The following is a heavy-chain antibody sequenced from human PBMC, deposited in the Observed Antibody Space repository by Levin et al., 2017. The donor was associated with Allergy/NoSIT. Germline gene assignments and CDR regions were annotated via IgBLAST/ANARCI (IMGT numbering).Heavy chain of an antibody. CDR1: GGTFTTYT. V-gene: IGHV1-69*04. D-gene: IGHD4-17*01. J-gene: IGHJ5*02. Sequence: SVKVSCKASGGTFTTYTISWVRQAPGQGLEWMGRIIPILGIANYAQTFQGRVTITADKSTNTAYMELSSLRSEDTAVYYCAREVDDYGDLNWFDPWGQGTLVTVSS. CDR3: AREVDDYGDLNWFDP. CDR2: IIPILGIA.